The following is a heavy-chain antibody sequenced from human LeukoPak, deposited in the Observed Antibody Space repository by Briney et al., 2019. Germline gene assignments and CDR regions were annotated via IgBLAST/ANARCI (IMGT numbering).Heavy chain of an antibody. Sequence: EASVKVSCKASGYTFTSYGISWVRQAPGQGLEWMGWISAYNGNTNYAQKLQGRVTMTTDTSTSTAYMELRSLRSDDTAVYYCARDREMSTPYFYAMDVWGQGTTVTVSS. D-gene: IGHD5-24*01. J-gene: IGHJ6*02. CDR3: ARDREMSTPYFYAMDV. CDR1: GYTFTSYG. CDR2: ISAYNGNT. V-gene: IGHV1-18*01.